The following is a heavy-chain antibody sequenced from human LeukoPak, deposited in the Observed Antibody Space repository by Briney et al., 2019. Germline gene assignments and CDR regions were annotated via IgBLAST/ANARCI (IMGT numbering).Heavy chain of an antibody. Sequence: PGGSLRLSCAASGFTLSNYEVNWVRQAPGKGLEWVSSISSSSSYIYYADSVKGRFTISRDNAKNSLYLQMNSLRVEDTAVYYCGRGGPGAFDIWGQGTMVTVSS. J-gene: IGHJ3*02. CDR3: GRGGPGAFDI. CDR2: ISSSSSYI. CDR1: GFTLSNYE. D-gene: IGHD3-10*01. V-gene: IGHV3-21*01.